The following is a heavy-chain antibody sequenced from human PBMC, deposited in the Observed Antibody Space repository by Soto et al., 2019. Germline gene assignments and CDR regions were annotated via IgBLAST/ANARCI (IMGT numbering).Heavy chain of an antibody. J-gene: IGHJ4*02. CDR2: IYPGDSDT. CDR3: ARSAGTAGPFSEY. V-gene: IGHV5-51*01. D-gene: IGHD6-13*01. CDR1: GYTFTSYW. Sequence: GESLKISCKGSGYTFTSYWIGWVRQMPGEGLEWLGVIYPGDSDTRYSPSFQGQVTISADKSINTAYLQWGSLKASDSAIYYCARSAGTAGPFSEYWGQRTLVTVSS.